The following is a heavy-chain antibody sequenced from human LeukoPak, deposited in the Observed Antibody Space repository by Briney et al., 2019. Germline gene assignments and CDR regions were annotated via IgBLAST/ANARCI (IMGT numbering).Heavy chain of an antibody. V-gene: IGHV5-51*01. CDR2: IYPGESNI. Sequence: GESLKISCKGSGYSFTNYWIGWVRQMPGKGLEWMGFIYPGESNIRYSPSFQGQVTISADRSITTAYLQWSSLKALDTAMYYCARHVTTVATSWFDPWGQGTLVTVSS. CDR3: ARHVTTVATSWFDP. J-gene: IGHJ5*02. D-gene: IGHD5-12*01. CDR1: GYSFTNYW.